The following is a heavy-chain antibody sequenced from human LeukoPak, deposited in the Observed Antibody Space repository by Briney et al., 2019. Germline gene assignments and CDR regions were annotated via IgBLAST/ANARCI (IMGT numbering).Heavy chain of an antibody. CDR2: INPNSGGT. J-gene: IGHJ4*02. V-gene: IGHV1-2*02. D-gene: IGHD1-7*01. CDR3: AREMGELAYFDY. CDR1: GYTFTGYY. Sequence: GASVKVSCKASGYTFTGYYMHWVRQAPGQGLEWMEWINPNSGGTNYAQKPQGRVTMTRDTSISTAYMELSRLRSDDTAVYYCAREMGELAYFDYWGQGSLVTVSS.